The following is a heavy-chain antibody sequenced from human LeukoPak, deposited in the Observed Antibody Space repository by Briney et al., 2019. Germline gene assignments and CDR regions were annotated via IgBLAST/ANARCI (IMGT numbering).Heavy chain of an antibody. V-gene: IGHV6-1*01. Sequence: SQTLSLTCAISGDSVSSNSAAWNWIRQSPSRGLEWLGRTYYRSKWYNDYAVSVKSRITINPDTSKNQFSLQLNSVTAADTAVYYCARDQGPAHSGWHGPPSNWFDPWGQGTLVTVSS. CDR2: TYYRSKWYN. J-gene: IGHJ5*02. D-gene: IGHD6-19*01. CDR3: ARDQGPAHSGWHGPPSNWFDP. CDR1: GDSVSSNSAA.